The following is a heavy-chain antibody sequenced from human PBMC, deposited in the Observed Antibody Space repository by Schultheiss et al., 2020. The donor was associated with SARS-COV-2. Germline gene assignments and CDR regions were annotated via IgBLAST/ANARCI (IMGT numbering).Heavy chain of an antibody. Sequence: SETLSLTCTVSGGSISSYYWGWIRQPPGKGLEWIGSIYYSGSTYYNPSLKSRVTISVDTSKNQFSLKLSSVTAADTAVYYCARLLNYGDYSLGIDPWGQGTLVTVSS. V-gene: IGHV4-39*07. J-gene: IGHJ5*02. CDR3: ARLLNYGDYSLGIDP. CDR2: IYYSGST. CDR1: GGSISSYY. D-gene: IGHD4-17*01.